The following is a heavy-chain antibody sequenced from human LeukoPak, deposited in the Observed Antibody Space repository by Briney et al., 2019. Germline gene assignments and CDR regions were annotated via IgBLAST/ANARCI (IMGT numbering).Heavy chain of an antibody. D-gene: IGHD2-2*03. V-gene: IGHV3-21*01. CDR1: GFTFSTYT. Sequence: GGSLRLSCAASGFTFSTYTMNWVRQAPGKGVEWVSSITSSSSYIYYADSVKGRFTISRDNAKNSLYLQMNSLRAEDTALYYCARDGWADYWGRGTLVTVSS. J-gene: IGHJ4*02. CDR3: ARDGWADY. CDR2: ITSSSSYI.